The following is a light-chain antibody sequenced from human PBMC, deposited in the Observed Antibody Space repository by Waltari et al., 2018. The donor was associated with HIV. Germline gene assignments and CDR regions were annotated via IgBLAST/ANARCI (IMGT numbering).Light chain of an antibody. CDR2: WAS. Sequence: DIVMTQSPDSLAVSLGERANISCKSSQTVLYNSNNKNHLAWYQQKAGQPPKLLIYWASIREIGVPERFTGSGSGTDFNLTISSLRADDVAVYYCQQFFTFPRTFGQGTKVEI. V-gene: IGKV4-1*01. CDR1: QTVLYNSNNKNH. J-gene: IGKJ1*01. CDR3: QQFFTFPRT.